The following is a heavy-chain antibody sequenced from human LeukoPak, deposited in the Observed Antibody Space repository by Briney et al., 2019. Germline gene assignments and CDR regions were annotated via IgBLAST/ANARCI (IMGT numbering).Heavy chain of an antibody. V-gene: IGHV3-30*02. J-gene: IGHJ6*03. CDR2: TRYDGSNK. CDR3: AKGYDSTYYFYYFMDV. Sequence: GGSLRLSCAASVFTFSSYGMHWVRQAPGKGLEWVAFTRYDGSNKYYADSVKGRFTISRDNSKNTVYMQMNSVRVEDTAVYYCAKGYDSTYYFYYFMDVWGKGTTVTISS. D-gene: IGHD3-22*01. CDR1: VFTFSSYG.